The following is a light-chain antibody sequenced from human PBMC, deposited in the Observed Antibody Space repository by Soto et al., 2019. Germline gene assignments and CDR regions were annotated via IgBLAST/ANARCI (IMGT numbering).Light chain of an antibody. V-gene: IGKV1-39*01. CDR3: QQGHSTPYT. CDR1: QNIRTY. CDR2: SAS. J-gene: IGKJ2*01. Sequence: DIQMTQSPYSLSVSVGDSVTITCRASQNIRTYLNWYQQKPGRAPKLLIHSASALPSGVPSRFSGSGSGTEFTLTMSGLQPEDFATYYCQQGHSTPYTFGQGTKVDIK.